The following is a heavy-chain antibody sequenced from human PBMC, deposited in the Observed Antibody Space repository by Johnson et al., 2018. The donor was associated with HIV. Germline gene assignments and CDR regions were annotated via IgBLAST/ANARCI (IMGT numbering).Heavy chain of an antibody. CDR1: RFTFSNAW. CDR2: IYSGGST. Sequence: VQLVESGGGLVQPGGSLRLSCAASRFTFSNAWMSWVRQAPGKGLEWVSVIYSGGSTYYADSVKGRFTISRDNSKNTLYLQMNSLRAEDTAVYYCARDRSENAFDIWGQGTMVTVSS. J-gene: IGHJ3*02. V-gene: IGHV3-66*01. CDR3: ARDRSENAFDI.